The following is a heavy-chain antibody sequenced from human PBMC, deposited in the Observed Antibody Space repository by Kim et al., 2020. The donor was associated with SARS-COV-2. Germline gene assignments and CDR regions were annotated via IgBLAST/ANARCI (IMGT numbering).Heavy chain of an antibody. J-gene: IGHJ4*02. D-gene: IGHD5-12*01. Sequence: NKYYADSVKGRFTISRDNSKNTLYLQMNSLRAEDTAVYYCARDPYRDFDYWGQGTLVTVSS. CDR2: NK. V-gene: IGHV3-30-3*01. CDR3: ARDPYRDFDY.